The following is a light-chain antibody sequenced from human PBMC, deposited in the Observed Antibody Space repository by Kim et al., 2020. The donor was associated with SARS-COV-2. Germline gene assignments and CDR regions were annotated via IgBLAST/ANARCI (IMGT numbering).Light chain of an antibody. CDR1: QSVSDNY. Sequence: EIVLTQSPGTLSLSPGERATLSCRASQSVSDNYLAWYQQKPGQAPRLLIFGASSRATGIPDRFSGSGSGTDFTLTISRLEPEDFAVYYCQQYDTSPSCTFGQGPSWRS. J-gene: IGKJ2*02. CDR3: QQYDTSPSCT. CDR2: GAS. V-gene: IGKV3-20*01.